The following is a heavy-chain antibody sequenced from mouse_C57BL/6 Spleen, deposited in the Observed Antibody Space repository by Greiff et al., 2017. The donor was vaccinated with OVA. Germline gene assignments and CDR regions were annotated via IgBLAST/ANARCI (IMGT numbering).Heavy chain of an antibody. CDR1: GYAFSSYW. V-gene: IGHV1-80*01. CDR2: IYPGDGDT. D-gene: IGHD1-2*01. CDR3: ARRVTTAHWYFDV. J-gene: IGHJ1*03. Sequence: VQLQQSGAELVKPGASVKISCKASGYAFSSYWMNWVKQRPGKGLEWIGQIYPGDGDTNYNGKFKGKATLTADKSSSTAYMQLSSLTSEDSAVYFCARRVTTAHWYFDVWGTGTTVTVSS.